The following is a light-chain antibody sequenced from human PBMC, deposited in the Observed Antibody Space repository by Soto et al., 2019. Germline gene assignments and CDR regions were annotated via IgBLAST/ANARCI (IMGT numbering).Light chain of an antibody. CDR2: DVN. CDR1: SSDVGGYNY. CDR3: CSYAGSYTSWV. J-gene: IGLJ3*02. V-gene: IGLV2-11*01. Sequence: QSVLTQPRSVSGSPGQSVTIPCTGTSSDVGGYNYVSWYQQHPGKAPKLMIYDVNQRPSGVPDRFSGSKSGNTASLTISGLQAEDEADYYCCSYAGSYTSWVFGGGTKVTVL.